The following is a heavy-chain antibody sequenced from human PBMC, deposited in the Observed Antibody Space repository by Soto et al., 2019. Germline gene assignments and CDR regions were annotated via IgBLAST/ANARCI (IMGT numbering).Heavy chain of an antibody. V-gene: IGHV3-23*01. D-gene: IGHD2-15*01. Sequence: PGGPLRLSCAASGSPFSRYAVSWVRPAPGKGPEWISSISGSGSTIYYADSVEGRFTISRDTSKNTLCLQMNSLRAEDTALYLCAKDGTTGGQHYYRMHDWGQGTTVTVSS. CDR2: ISGSGSTI. CDR1: GSPFSRYA. J-gene: IGHJ6*02. CDR3: AKDGTTGGQHYYRMHD.